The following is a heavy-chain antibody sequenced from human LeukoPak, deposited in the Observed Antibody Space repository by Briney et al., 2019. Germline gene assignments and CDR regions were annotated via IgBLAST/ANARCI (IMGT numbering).Heavy chain of an antibody. D-gene: IGHD6-19*01. CDR2: INYSGAT. CDR3: ARHSSGWHLDF. CDR1: RGSINGYY. V-gene: IGHV4-59*01. J-gene: IGHJ4*02. Sequence: SETLSLTRSVSRGSINGYYWSWIRQPPGKGLEWIGWINYSGATYFNPSLKSRALMSIDTSMNQLSLRLYSVTAADTAIYYCARHSSGWHLDFWGRGTLVTVSS.